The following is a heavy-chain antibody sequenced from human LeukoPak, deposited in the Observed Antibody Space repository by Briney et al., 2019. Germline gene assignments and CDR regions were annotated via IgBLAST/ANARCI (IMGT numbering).Heavy chain of an antibody. J-gene: IGHJ4*02. CDR1: GGSFSGYY. Sequence: SETLSLTCAVYGGSFSGYYWSWIRQPPGKGLEWIGEINHSGSTNYNPSLKSRVTISVDTSKNQFSLKLSSVTAADTAVYYCARLNYCSSTSCYGALPSFDYWGQGTPVTVSS. CDR3: ARLNYCSSTSCYGALPSFDY. CDR2: INHSGST. D-gene: IGHD2-2*01. V-gene: IGHV4-34*01.